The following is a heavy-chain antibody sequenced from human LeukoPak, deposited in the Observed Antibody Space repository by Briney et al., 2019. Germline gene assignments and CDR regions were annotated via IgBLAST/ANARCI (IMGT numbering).Heavy chain of an antibody. CDR3: AKRGGESGGWGFFDY. CDR1: GFTFSNYG. CDR2: KGNSAGDT. D-gene: IGHD6-19*01. Sequence: LTGGSLRLSCAAAGFTFSNYGMCWVRQPPGKGLEWVSCKGNSAGDTFYAESVRGRFTISRDNSRNTLFLEMNSLRVEGTAIYYCAKRGGESGGWGFFDYWGPGALVTVSS. V-gene: IGHV3-23*01. J-gene: IGHJ4*02.